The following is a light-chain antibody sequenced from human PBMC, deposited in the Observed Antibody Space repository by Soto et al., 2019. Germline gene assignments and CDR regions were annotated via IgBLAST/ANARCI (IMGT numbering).Light chain of an antibody. CDR1: SSNIGAGDD. CDR3: QSFDSSLSVWI. V-gene: IGLV1-40*01. CDR2: GNI. Sequence: QSVLTQPPSVSGVPGQRVTISCTGSSSNIGAGDDVHWYQHVPGVAPKLLIYGNINRPAGVPDRFSGSKSGTSGSLVITGLQTEDEADYYCQSFDSSLSVWIFGGGTKLTVL. J-gene: IGLJ2*01.